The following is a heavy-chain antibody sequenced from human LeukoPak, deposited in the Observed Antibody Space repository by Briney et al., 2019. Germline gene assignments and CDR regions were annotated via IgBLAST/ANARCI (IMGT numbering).Heavy chain of an antibody. CDR2: INPNSGGT. D-gene: IGHD3-10*01. V-gene: IGHV1-2*02. Sequence: GASVKVSCKASGYTFTGYYMHWVRQAPGQGLEWMGWINPNSGGTNYAQKFQGRVTMTRDTSISTAYMELSRLRSGDTAVYYCAVIRGAIRPTHAFDIWGQGTMVTVSS. J-gene: IGHJ3*02. CDR3: AVIRGAIRPTHAFDI. CDR1: GYTFTGYY.